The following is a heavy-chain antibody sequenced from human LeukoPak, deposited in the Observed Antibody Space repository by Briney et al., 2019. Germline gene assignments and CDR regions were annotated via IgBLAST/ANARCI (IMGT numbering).Heavy chain of an antibody. D-gene: IGHD3-10*01. CDR1: GFTVSSNY. Sequence: GGSLRLSCAASGFTVSSNYVSWVRQAPGKGLEWVSVIYSGGSTYYADSVKGRFTISRDNSKNTLYLQVNSLRAEDTAVYYCAKHMVRGVIPYYYGMDVWGQGTTVTVSS. J-gene: IGHJ6*02. CDR3: AKHMVRGVIPYYYGMDV. CDR2: IYSGGST. V-gene: IGHV3-66*04.